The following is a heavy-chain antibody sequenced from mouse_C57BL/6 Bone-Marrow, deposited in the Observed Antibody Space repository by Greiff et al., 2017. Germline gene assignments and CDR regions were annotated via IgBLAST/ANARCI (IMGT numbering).Heavy chain of an antibody. CDR2: IDPSDSYT. Sequence: VQLQQPGAELVMPGASVKLSCKASGYTFTSYWMHWVKQRPGQGLEWIGEIDPSDSYTNYNQKFKGKSTLTVDKSSSTAYVQLSSLTSEDSAVYYCARGGFPYYFDYWGQGTPLTVSS. CDR1: GYTFTSYW. J-gene: IGHJ2*01. CDR3: ARGGFPYYFDY. V-gene: IGHV1-69*01.